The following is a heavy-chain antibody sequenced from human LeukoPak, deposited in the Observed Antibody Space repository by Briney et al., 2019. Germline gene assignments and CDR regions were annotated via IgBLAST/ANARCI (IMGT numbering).Heavy chain of an antibody. CDR2: IYPGDSDT. J-gene: IGHJ4*02. CDR3: ARHPPYCSSTSCSYYFDY. D-gene: IGHD2-2*01. Sequence: GESLKISCKGSGYRFTSYWIGWVRPMPGKGLEWMGIIYPGDSDTRYSPSFQGQVTISADKSISTAYLQWSSLKASDTAMYYCARHPPYCSSTSCSYYFDYWGQGTLVTVSS. CDR1: GYRFTSYW. V-gene: IGHV5-51*01.